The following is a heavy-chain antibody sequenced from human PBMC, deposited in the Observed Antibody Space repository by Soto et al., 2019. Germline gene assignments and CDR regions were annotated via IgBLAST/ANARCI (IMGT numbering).Heavy chain of an antibody. CDR3: ARSTIRYNWFDP. CDR1: GYTFTTYG. V-gene: IGHV1-3*01. CDR2: INAGNGNT. D-gene: IGHD3-3*01. J-gene: IGHJ5*02. Sequence: ASVEVSCKASGYTFTTYGIHWVRQAPGQRLEWMGRINAGNGNTKYSQKFQGRVTITRDTSATTAYMELSSLRSEDTAVYYCARSTIRYNWFDPWGQGTLVTVSS.